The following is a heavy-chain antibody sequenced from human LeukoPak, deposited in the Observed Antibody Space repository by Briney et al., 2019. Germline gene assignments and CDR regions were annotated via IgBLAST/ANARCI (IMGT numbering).Heavy chain of an antibody. V-gene: IGHV4-59*08. CDR1: GGSISSYY. J-gene: IGHJ4*02. D-gene: IGHD1-1*01. CDR2: IYYSGST. Sequence: PSDTLSLTCTVSGGSISSYYWSWIPQPPGKGLEWIGYIYYSGSTNYNPSLKSRVTISVDTSKNQFSLKLSSVTAADTAGYYCARRDWNDAHFDYWGQGTLVTVSS. CDR3: ARRDWNDAHFDY.